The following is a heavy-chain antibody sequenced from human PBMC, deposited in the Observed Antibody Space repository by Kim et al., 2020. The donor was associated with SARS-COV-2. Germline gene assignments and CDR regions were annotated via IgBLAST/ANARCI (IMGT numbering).Heavy chain of an antibody. CDR3: ARGGPYYYGSGSYYPDAFDI. CDR2: INTNTGNP. V-gene: IGHV7-4-1*02. CDR1: GYTFTSYA. D-gene: IGHD3-10*01. Sequence: ASMKVSCKASGYTFTSYAMNWVRQAPGQGLEWMGWINTNTGNPTYAQGFTGRFVFSLDTSVSTAYLQISSLKAEDTAVYYCARGGPYYYGSGSYYPDAFDIWGQGTMVTVSS. J-gene: IGHJ3*02.